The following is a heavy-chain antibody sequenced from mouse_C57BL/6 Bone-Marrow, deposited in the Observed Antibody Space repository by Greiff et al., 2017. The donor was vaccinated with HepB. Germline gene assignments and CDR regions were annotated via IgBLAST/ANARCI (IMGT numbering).Heavy chain of an antibody. CDR2: IDPETGGT. V-gene: IGHV1-15*01. Sequence: VKVVESGAELVRPGASVTLSCKASGYTFTDYEMHWVKQTPVHGLEWIGAIDPETGGTAYNQKFKGKAILTADKSSSTAYMELRSLTSEDSAVYYCTDITTVVNWYFDVWGTGTTVTVSS. J-gene: IGHJ1*03. CDR1: GYTFTDYE. CDR3: TDITTVVNWYFDV. D-gene: IGHD1-1*01.